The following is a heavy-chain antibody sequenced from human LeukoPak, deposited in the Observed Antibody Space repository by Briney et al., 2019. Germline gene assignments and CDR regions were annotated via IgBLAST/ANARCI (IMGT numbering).Heavy chain of an antibody. D-gene: IGHD7-27*01. CDR1: GGSISSGDYY. J-gene: IGHJ4*02. Sequence: SETLSLTCTVSGGSISSGDYYWSWIRQPPGKGLEWIGYIYYSGGTYYNPSLKSRVTISVDTSKNQFSLKLSSVTAADTAVYYCARDATWGLIDYWGQGTLVTVSS. CDR2: IYYSGGT. CDR3: ARDATWGLIDY. V-gene: IGHV4-30-4*08.